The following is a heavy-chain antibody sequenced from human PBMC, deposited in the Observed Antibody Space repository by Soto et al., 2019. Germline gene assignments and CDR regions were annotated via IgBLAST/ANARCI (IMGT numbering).Heavy chain of an antibody. CDR2: IHTYNGNT. V-gene: IGHV1-18*01. CDR3: ARDAEYSSRWHLIDS. J-gene: IGHJ4*02. CDR1: GYTFTVYG. D-gene: IGHD6-6*01. Sequence: QVQLVQSGAEVKKPGASVKVYCKASGYTFTVYGISWVRQAPGQGLECMGWIHTYNGNTNYAQKVQGRGTMSTDSSTSTGYSVLRSLRSDDTAVYYCARDAEYSSRWHLIDSWGQGTLVTVSS.